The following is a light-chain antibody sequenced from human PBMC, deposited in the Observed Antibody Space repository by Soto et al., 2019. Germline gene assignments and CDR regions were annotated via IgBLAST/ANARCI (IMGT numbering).Light chain of an antibody. Sequence: DIQMTQSPSTLSASVGDRVTITCRASQSISSWLAWYQQKPGKAPKLLIYDASSLESGVPSRFSGSGSGTEFTLTISRLEPEDFAVYYCQQYDNSPITFGQGTRLEIK. J-gene: IGKJ5*01. CDR3: QQYDNSPIT. CDR1: QSISSW. CDR2: DAS. V-gene: IGKV1-5*01.